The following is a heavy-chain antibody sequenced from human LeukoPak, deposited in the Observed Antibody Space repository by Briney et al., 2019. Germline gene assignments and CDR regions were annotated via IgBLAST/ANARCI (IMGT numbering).Heavy chain of an antibody. V-gene: IGHV4-34*01. D-gene: IGHD6-19*01. Sequence: SETLSLTCAVYGGSFSGYYWSWIRQPPGKGLEWIGEINHSGSTNYNPSLKSRVTISVDTSKNQFPLKLSSVTAADTAVYYCARGPRRGSSGWYGGWYYFDYWGQGTLVTVSS. CDR3: ARGPRRGSSGWYGGWYYFDY. J-gene: IGHJ4*02. CDR2: INHSGST. CDR1: GGSFSGYY.